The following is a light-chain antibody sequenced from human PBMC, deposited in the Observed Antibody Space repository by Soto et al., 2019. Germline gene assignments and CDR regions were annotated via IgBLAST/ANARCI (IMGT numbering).Light chain of an antibody. V-gene: IGKV3-15*01. CDR1: QSVSSN. J-gene: IGKJ5*01. CDR3: QQKNTGLPFT. CDR2: GAS. Sequence: EIVMTQSPATLSVSPGERATLSCRASQSVSSNLAWYQQKPGQAPRLLIYGASTRATGIPARFSGSGSGTDFTLPIGILQFEFFAVIYCQQKNTGLPFTLGQGTRLKIK.